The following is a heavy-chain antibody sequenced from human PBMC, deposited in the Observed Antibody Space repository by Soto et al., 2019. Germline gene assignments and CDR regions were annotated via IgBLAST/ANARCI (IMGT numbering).Heavy chain of an antibody. J-gene: IGHJ6*02. D-gene: IGHD2-2*01. CDR2: ISYDGSNK. V-gene: IGHV3-30-3*01. Sequence: GGSLRLSCAASGFTFRSYIMDWVRQAPGKGLEWVAVISYDGSNKYYADSVKGRFTISRDNSKNTLYLQMNSLRAEDTAVYYCASTNRDYYYYGMDVWGQGTTVTVSS. CDR1: GFTFRSYI. CDR3: ASTNRDYYYYGMDV.